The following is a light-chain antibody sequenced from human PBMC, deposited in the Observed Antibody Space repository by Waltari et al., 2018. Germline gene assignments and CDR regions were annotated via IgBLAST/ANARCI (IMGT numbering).Light chain of an antibody. V-gene: IGKV3-11*01. CDR1: QTVYNF. CDR2: EAS. J-gene: IGKJ4*01. Sequence: EVVLTQSPATLSLSPGERATLYCRASQTVYNFLAWYQQKPGQAPRLIIYEASQRATGIPARFSGSGSGTDFTLTINNLEPEDVGVYYCQQRANWPPLTFGGGTKVEIK. CDR3: QQRANWPPLT.